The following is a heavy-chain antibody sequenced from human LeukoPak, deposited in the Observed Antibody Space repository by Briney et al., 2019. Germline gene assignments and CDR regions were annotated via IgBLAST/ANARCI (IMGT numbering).Heavy chain of an antibody. D-gene: IGHD3-3*01. CDR3: AFGFTYYDFWSGYPYDI. V-gene: IGHV3-23*01. CDR1: GFTFSSYA. CDR2: ISGSGGST. J-gene: IGHJ3*02. Sequence: PGGSLRLSCAASGFTFSSYAMSWVRQAPGKGLEWVSAISGSGGSTYYADSVKGRFTISRDNSKNTLYLQMNSLRAEDTAVYYCAFGFTYYDFWSGYPYDIWGQGTMVTVSS.